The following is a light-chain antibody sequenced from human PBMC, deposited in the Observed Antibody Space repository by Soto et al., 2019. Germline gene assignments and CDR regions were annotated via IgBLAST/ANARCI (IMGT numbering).Light chain of an antibody. V-gene: IGKV3-20*01. Sequence: EIVLTQSPGTLSLSPGERATLSCRASQSVSSSYLAWYQQKPGQAPRLLIYGASSRATGIPDRFSGSGSGTDFTRTISRLEPEDFAVYSCQQYGSSPLTFGGGTKVEIK. CDR2: GAS. J-gene: IGKJ4*01. CDR3: QQYGSSPLT. CDR1: QSVSSSY.